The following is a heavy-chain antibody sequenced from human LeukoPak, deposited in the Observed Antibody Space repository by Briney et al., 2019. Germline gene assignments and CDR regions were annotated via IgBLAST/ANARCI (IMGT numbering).Heavy chain of an antibody. Sequence: ASETLSLTCAVYGVSFSGYHWNWMRQSPEKGLEWIGEINDRGHTNYNPSLKSRVTISVDTSKKQFSLKLSSVTAADTAVYYCARDPTTEEDVPYYFDFWGNGTMVSVSS. J-gene: IGHJ4*01. CDR2: INDRGHT. V-gene: IGHV4-34*01. CDR1: GVSFSGYH. D-gene: IGHD1-1*01. CDR3: ARDPTTEEDVPYYFDF.